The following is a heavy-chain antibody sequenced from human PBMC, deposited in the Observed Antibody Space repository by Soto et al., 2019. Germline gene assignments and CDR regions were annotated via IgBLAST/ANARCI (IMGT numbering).Heavy chain of an antibody. D-gene: IGHD6-13*01. CDR3: AREKWAAAGGINWFDP. V-gene: IGHV6-1*01. J-gene: IGHJ5*02. CDR2: SYYRSKWYN. Sequence: HSQTLSLTCAVSGDSVSSNTVAWNWIRQSPSRGLEWLGRSYYRSKWYNDYAVSVKSRITINPDTSKNQFSLQLNSVTPEDTAVYYCAREKWAAAGGINWFDPWGQGTLVTVSS. CDR1: GDSVSSNTVA.